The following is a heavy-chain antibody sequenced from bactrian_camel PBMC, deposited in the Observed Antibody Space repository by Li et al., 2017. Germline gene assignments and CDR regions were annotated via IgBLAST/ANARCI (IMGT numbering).Heavy chain of an antibody. D-gene: IGHD1*01. CDR1: GFIFGTCG. V-gene: IGHV3S53*01. CDR2: LTSERTT. J-gene: IGHJ4*01. CDR3: AADPNCEDPGAWYDDDEDNY. Sequence: HVQLVESGGGSVQAGGALRLSCVASGFIFGTCGMSWYHQAAGKERELVAHLTSERTTTYADSVKGRFTIARDKSKKTLYLEMTNLQTDDTGTYYCAADPNCEDPGAWYDDDEDNYWGQGTQVTVS.